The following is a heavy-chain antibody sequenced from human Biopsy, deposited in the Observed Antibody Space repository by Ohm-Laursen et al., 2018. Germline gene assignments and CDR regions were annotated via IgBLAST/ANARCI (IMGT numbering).Heavy chain of an antibody. D-gene: IGHD2/OR15-2a*01. J-gene: IGHJ6*02. Sequence: SLRLSCSASGFTFSNSGMHWARQAPGKGLEWVAAISYDGSKTDYGDSVKGRLNISRDNSKNTPDLQMSSLRVEDTAVYFCAKDKGTFNFYYYGMDVWGQGTTVTVSS. V-gene: IGHV3-30*18. CDR3: AKDKGTFNFYYYGMDV. CDR2: ISYDGSKT. CDR1: GFTFSNSG.